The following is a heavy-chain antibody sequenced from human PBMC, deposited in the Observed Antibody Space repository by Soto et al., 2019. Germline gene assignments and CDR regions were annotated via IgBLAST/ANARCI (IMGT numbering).Heavy chain of an antibody. J-gene: IGHJ6*02. D-gene: IGHD5-18*01. Sequence: SVKVSCKASGGTFSSYAISWVRQAPGQGLEWMGGIIPIFGTANYAQKFQGRVTITADESTSTAYMELSSLRSEDTAVYYCARLVDTADYYYYGMDVWGQGTTVTVSS. V-gene: IGHV1-69*13. CDR1: GGTFSSYA. CDR3: ARLVDTADYYYYGMDV. CDR2: IIPIFGTA.